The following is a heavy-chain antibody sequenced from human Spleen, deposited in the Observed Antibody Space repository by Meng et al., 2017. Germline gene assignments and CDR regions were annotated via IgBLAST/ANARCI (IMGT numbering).Heavy chain of an antibody. Sequence: LSLTCAASGFTVSSNYMSWVRQAPGKGLEWVSVIYSGGSTYYADSVKGRFTISRDNSKNTLYLQMNSLRVEDTAVYYCAKSPTYTSSWYVDYWGQGTLVTVSS. D-gene: IGHD6-13*01. V-gene: IGHV3-53*01. CDR3: AKSPTYTSSWYVDY. CDR1: GFTVSSNY. J-gene: IGHJ4*02. CDR2: IYSGGST.